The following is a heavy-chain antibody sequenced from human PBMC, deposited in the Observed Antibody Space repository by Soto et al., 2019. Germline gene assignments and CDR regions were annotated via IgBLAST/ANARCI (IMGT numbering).Heavy chain of an antibody. CDR3: ARGITMVRGVINRWFDP. J-gene: IGHJ5*02. V-gene: IGHV4-34*01. CDR2: INHSGST. D-gene: IGHD3-10*01. Sequence: PSETLSLTCAVYGGSFSGYYWSWIRQPPGKGLEWIGEINHSGSTNYNPSLKSRVTISVDTSKNQFSLKLSSVTAADTAVYYCARGITMVRGVINRWFDPWGQGTLVTVSS. CDR1: GGSFSGYY.